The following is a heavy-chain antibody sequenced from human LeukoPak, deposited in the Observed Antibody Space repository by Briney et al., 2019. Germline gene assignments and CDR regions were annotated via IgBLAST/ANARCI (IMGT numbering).Heavy chain of an antibody. D-gene: IGHD3-3*01. CDR1: GFTFSSYG. CDR2: IWYDGSNK. J-gene: IGHJ4*02. Sequence: GSLRLSCAASGFTFSSYGMHWVRQAPGKGLEWVAVIWYDGSNKYYADSVKGRFTISRDNSKNTLYLQMNSLRAEDTAVYYCARDEGNYDFWSGYYVHWGQGTLVTVSS. CDR3: ARDEGNYDFWSGYYVH. V-gene: IGHV3-33*01.